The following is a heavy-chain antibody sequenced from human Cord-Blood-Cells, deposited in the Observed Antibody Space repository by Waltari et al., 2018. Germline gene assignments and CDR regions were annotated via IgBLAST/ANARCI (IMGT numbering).Heavy chain of an antibody. V-gene: IGHV4-39*02. CDR3: AREVGGPGDY. Sequence: QLQLQESGPGLVKTSEILSLTCTVSGGSISSSSYYWGWIRQPQGKGLEWIGSIYYSGSTYYNPSLKSRVTISVDTSKNQFSLKLSSVTAADSAVYYCAREVGGPGDYWGQGTLVTVSS. D-gene: IGHD2-15*01. CDR2: IYYSGST. CDR1: GGSISSSSYY. J-gene: IGHJ4*02.